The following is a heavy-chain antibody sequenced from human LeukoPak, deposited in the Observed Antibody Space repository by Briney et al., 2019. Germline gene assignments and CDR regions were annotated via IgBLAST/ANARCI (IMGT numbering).Heavy chain of an antibody. D-gene: IGHD6-19*01. V-gene: IGHV4-34*01. CDR2: INHSGST. Sequence: SETLSLTCAVYGGSFSGYYWSWIRQPPGKGLEWIGEINHSGSTNYNPSLKSRVTISVDTSKNQFSLKLSSVTAADTAVYYCGSSGWYRVVRYWGQGTLVTVSS. CDR3: GSSGWYRVVRY. CDR1: GGSFSGYY. J-gene: IGHJ4*02.